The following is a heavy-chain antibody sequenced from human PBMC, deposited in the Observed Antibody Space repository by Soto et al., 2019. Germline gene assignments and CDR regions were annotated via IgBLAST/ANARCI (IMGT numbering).Heavy chain of an antibody. V-gene: IGHV4-59*08. CDR2: MYYSGST. J-gene: IGHJ4*02. CDR3: ARRDSSGWYSYFDY. D-gene: IGHD6-19*01. CDR1: GGSISGYY. Sequence: QVHLQESDPGLVKPSETLSLTCTVSGGSISGYYWSWIRQPPGKGLEWIAYMYYSGSTNYNPSLKGRVTISMDTSKNQFSLKLSSVTAADTAVYYCARRDSSGWYSYFDYWGQGALVTVSS.